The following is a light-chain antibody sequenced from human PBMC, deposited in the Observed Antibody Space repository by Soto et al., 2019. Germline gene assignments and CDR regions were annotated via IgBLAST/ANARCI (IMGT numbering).Light chain of an antibody. Sequence: QSALTQPASVSGSPGQSITISCTGTSSDVGAYNYVSWYQQHPGKAPKLMIYEVSSRPSGVSNRFSGSKSANTASLTISGLQAGDEADYYCSSYISSSTWLFGGGTKLTVL. CDR2: EVS. J-gene: IGLJ3*02. CDR3: SSYISSSTWL. V-gene: IGLV2-14*03. CDR1: SSDVGAYNY.